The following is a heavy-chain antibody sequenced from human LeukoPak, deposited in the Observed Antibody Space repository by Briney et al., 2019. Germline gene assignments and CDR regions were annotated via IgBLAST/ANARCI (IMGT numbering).Heavy chain of an antibody. CDR3: AKGGSSGWNCFDF. J-gene: IGHJ4*02. Sequence: GGPLGFSCEASGFTFSSYAMTWVRQAPGKGLEWVSLISGSGSNAYYANSVKGRFTISRDNSKNTLYLQVNSLRAEDTALYYCAKGGSSGWNCFDFWGQGTLVTVSS. CDR1: GFTFSSYA. D-gene: IGHD6-19*01. CDR2: ISGSGSNA. V-gene: IGHV3-23*01.